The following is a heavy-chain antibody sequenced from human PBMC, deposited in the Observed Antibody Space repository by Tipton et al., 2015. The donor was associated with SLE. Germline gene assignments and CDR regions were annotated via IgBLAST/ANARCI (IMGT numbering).Heavy chain of an antibody. CDR1: GFTFGDYA. D-gene: IGHD3-3*01. J-gene: IGHJ6*03. CDR3: TSPHFFGVDGEDYMDV. V-gene: IGHV3-49*04. Sequence: SLRLSCTASGFTFGDYAMSWVRQAPGKGLEWVGFIRSKAFGGTTEYAASVKGRFTISRDDSKSIAYLQMNSLKTEDTAVYYCTSPHFFGVDGEDYMDVWGKGTTVTVSS. CDR2: IRSKAFGGTT.